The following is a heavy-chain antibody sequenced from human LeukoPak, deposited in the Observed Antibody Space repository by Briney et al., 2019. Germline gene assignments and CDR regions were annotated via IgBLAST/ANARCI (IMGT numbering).Heavy chain of an antibody. CDR3: AKEGLKGVSH. Sequence: GGSLRLSCAASGITFSSYAMNWVRQAPGKGLEWVSGISGSGASTYHADSVKGRFTISRDNSKNTLYLQMNSLRVDDTAVYYCAKEGLKGVSHWGQGTLVTVSS. CDR2: ISGSGAST. V-gene: IGHV3-23*01. CDR1: GITFSSYA. J-gene: IGHJ4*02. D-gene: IGHD5/OR15-5a*01.